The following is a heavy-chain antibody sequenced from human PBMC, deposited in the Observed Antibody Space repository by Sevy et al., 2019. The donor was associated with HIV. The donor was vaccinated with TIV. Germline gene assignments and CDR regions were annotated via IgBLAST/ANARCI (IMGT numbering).Heavy chain of an antibody. Sequence: GGSLRLSCAASGFTFSDHYMDWVRQAPGKGLEWVGRTRSKVDSYTTEYAACVKGRFTISRDDSKNSLYLQMNSLKTEETAVYYCVRGRDSPFDDKFDYWGQGTLVTVSS. J-gene: IGHJ4*02. V-gene: IGHV3-72*01. CDR2: TRSKVDSYTT. CDR1: GFTFSDHY. CDR3: VRGRDSPFDDKFDY. D-gene: IGHD3-9*01.